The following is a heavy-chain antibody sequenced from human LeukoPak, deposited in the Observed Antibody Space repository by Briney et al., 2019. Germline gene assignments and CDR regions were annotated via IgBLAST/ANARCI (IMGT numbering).Heavy chain of an antibody. CDR2: ISSSGRTI. CDR1: GLTFSSYN. CDR3: ARSSSRYCSGGSCYSGVLGYFDY. J-gene: IGHJ4*02. Sequence: GGSLRLSCAASGLTFSSYNINWVRQAPGKGLEWVSYISSSGRTISYADSVKCRFTISRDNAKNALYLQMISLTTDDSAVYYYARSSSRYCSGGSCYSGVLGYFDYWGQGTLVTVSS. D-gene: IGHD2-15*01. V-gene: IGHV3-48*01.